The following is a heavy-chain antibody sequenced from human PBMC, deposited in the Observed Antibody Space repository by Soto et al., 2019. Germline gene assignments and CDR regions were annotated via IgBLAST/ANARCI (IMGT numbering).Heavy chain of an antibody. D-gene: IGHD3-9*01. J-gene: IGHJ4*02. V-gene: IGHV2-26*01. CDR2: IFSNDDK. CDR1: GFSLSNARMG. CDR3: ARIPSYYYILTGYSPEYYFDY. Sequence: QVTLKESGPVLVKPTETLTLTCSVSGFSLSNARMGVSWIRQPPGKALEWLAHIFSNDDKSYSTSLKSRLTISKDTSKSQVVLTMTNMDPVDTATYYCARIPSYYYILTGYSPEYYFDYRGQGTLVTVSS.